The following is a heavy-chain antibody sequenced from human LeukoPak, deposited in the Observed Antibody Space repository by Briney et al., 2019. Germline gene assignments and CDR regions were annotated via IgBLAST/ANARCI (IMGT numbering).Heavy chain of an antibody. J-gene: IGHJ4*02. D-gene: IGHD6-19*01. CDR2: TYYTGST. CDR3: AREATRQYYFDY. Sequence: SETLSLTCTVSGGSISSYYWSWIRQPPGKGLEWIGYTYYTGSTNYNPSLKSRVTISVDTSKNQFSLNLSSVTAADTAVYYCAREATRQYYFDYWGQGTLVTVSS. V-gene: IGHV4-59*01. CDR1: GGSISSYY.